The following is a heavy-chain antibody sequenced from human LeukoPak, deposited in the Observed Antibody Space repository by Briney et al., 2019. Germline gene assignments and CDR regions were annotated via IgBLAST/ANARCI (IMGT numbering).Heavy chain of an antibody. Sequence: SETLSLTCTVSGGSISVYYWSWIRQPPGKGLEWIGYVYYSGSTNYNPSLQSRVTISVDTSKNQFSLRLSSVTAADTAVYYCAKHGTYNAFDMWGQGTMVTVPS. J-gene: IGHJ3*02. CDR1: GGSISVYY. D-gene: IGHD1-26*01. V-gene: IGHV4-59*08. CDR3: AKHGTYNAFDM. CDR2: VYYSGST.